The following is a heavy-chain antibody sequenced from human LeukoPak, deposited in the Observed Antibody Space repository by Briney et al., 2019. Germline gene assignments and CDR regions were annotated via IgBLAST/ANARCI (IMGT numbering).Heavy chain of an antibody. J-gene: IGHJ3*02. CDR2: INPNSGGT. Sequence: ASVKVSCKASGYTFTGYYMHWVRQAPGQGLEWMGWINPNSGGTNYAQKFQGRVTMTRDTSISTAYMELSRLRSDDTAVYYCARERNGSYWGRVGAFDIWGQGTMVTVSS. CDR1: GYTFTGYY. V-gene: IGHV1-2*02. D-gene: IGHD1-26*01. CDR3: ARERNGSYWGRVGAFDI.